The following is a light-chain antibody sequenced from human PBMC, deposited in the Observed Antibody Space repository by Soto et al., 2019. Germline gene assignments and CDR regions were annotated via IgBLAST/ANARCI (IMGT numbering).Light chain of an antibody. CDR1: QTVSGSY. V-gene: IGKV3-20*01. CDR2: GAS. J-gene: IGKJ4*01. Sequence: IVLTQSPGTLSLSPGERGTLSCRASQTVSGSYVAWYQQRPGQTPRVLVYGASNRATGIPDKFSGSGSGTDFTLTISRLEPGDFAVYYCQQYESSPITFGGGTKVDI. CDR3: QQYESSPIT.